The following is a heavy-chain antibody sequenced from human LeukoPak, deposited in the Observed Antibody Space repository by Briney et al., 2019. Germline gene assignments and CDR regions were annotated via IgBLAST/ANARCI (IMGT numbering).Heavy chain of an antibody. CDR3: ARAPYCSSTSCDVAVTPSFDP. D-gene: IGHD2-2*01. CDR2: INPNSGGT. Sequence: GASVKVSCKASGYTFTGYYMHWVRQAPGQGLEWMGWINPNSGGTNYAQKFQGRVTMTRDTSISTAYMELSRLRSDDTAVYYCARAPYCSSTSCDVAVTPSFDPWGQGTLVTVSS. J-gene: IGHJ5*02. V-gene: IGHV1-2*02. CDR1: GYTFTGYY.